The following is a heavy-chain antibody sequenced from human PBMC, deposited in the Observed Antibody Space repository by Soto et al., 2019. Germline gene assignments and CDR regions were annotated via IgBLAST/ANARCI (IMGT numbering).Heavy chain of an antibody. V-gene: IGHV1-3*01. CDR1: GFTFVMYA. Sequence: QVQLVQSGAEVQKPGASVKVSCKASGFTFVMYAIHWVRQAPGQGLEWMAWINAGNGHTTYSQKFQGRVTITRDTSARTVYMELRSLRFEDTATYYCARAGWFAEGYFDFWGQGTPVTVSS. CDR3: ARAGWFAEGYFDF. CDR2: INAGNGHT. J-gene: IGHJ4*02. D-gene: IGHD3-10*01.